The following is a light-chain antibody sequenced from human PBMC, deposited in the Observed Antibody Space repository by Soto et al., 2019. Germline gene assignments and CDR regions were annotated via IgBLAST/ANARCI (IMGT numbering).Light chain of an antibody. Sequence: EIVMTQSPATLSVSPGERATLSCRASQSVFSSLAWYQQKPGQAPRLLIYDASSRATGIPDRFSGSGSGTDFTLTISRLEPEDFAVYYCQQYSSSRTFGQGTKVDI. CDR1: QSVFSS. J-gene: IGKJ1*01. CDR3: QQYSSSRT. V-gene: IGKV3-20*01. CDR2: DAS.